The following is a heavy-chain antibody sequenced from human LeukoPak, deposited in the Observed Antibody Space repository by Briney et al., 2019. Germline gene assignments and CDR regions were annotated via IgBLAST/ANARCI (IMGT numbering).Heavy chain of an antibody. CDR2: ISSSSSYI. Sequence: GGSLRLSCAASGFTFSSYSMNWVRQAPGKGLEWVSSISSSSSYIYYADSVKGRFTISRDNAKNSLYLQMNSLRAEDTAVYYCARGSQPYYYYMDVWGKGTTVTVSS. CDR3: ARGSQPYYYYMDV. V-gene: IGHV3-21*01. J-gene: IGHJ6*03. CDR1: GFTFSSYS.